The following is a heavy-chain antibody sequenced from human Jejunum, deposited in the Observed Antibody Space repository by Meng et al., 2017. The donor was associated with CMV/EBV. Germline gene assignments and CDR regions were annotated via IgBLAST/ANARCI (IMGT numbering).Heavy chain of an antibody. CDR2: NSLYNGNT. D-gene: IGHD4/OR15-4a*01. J-gene: IGHJ4*02. CDR3: ARVAYGANYLDS. V-gene: IGHV1-18*01. Sequence: QGQLVQFVAEVKKPGASGTASCETSGYRFASYGISWLRQAPGQGLEWMGWNSLYNGNTNYAQNLQGRVTMTTDTSTNSAYMELRNLRSDDTAVYYCARVAYGANYLDSWGQGTLVTVSS. CDR1: GYRFASYG.